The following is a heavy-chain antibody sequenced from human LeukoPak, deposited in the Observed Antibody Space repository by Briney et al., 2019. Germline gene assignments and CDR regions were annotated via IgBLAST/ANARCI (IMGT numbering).Heavy chain of an antibody. J-gene: IGHJ5*02. Sequence: PSETLSLTCTVSGGSISSSSYYWGWIRQPPGKGLEWIGSIYYSGSTYYNPSLKSRVTISVDTSKNQFSLKLSSVTAADTAVYYCARDAGWYLFWFDPWGQGTLVTVSS. CDR2: IYYSGST. D-gene: IGHD6-19*01. V-gene: IGHV4-39*07. CDR1: GGSISSSSYY. CDR3: ARDAGWYLFWFDP.